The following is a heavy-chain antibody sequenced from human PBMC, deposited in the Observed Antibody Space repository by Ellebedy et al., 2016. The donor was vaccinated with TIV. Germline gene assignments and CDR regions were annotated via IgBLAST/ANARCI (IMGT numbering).Heavy chain of an antibody. CDR2: IKQDGGEK. J-gene: IGHJ4*02. CDR1: GFTFSYYW. Sequence: GGSLRLSXAASGFTFSYYWMTWVRQAPGKGLEWVANIKQDGGEKNYVDSVKGRFTISRDNPKNSLYLQMNSLRAEDTAVYYCARHRYYLENGGRVPDYWGQGTLVTVFS. D-gene: IGHD3-10*01. CDR3: ARHRYYLENGGRVPDY. V-gene: IGHV3-7*01.